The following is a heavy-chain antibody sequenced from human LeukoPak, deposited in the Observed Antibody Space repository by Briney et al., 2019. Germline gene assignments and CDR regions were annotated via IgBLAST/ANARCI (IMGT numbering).Heavy chain of an antibody. V-gene: IGHV3-48*03. CDR1: GFTFSSYE. J-gene: IGHJ4*02. CDR3: AKHGGVMALYYSDY. D-gene: IGHD3-16*01. Sequence: PAGTLSFTCAASGFTFSSYEMNWVRQPPGKGLEWVSYISSSGSTIYYADSVNGRFTISKDNAKNSLYLQMNSLRGDDTGLYYCAKHGGVMALYYSDYWGEGTLVTVSS. CDR2: ISSSGSTI.